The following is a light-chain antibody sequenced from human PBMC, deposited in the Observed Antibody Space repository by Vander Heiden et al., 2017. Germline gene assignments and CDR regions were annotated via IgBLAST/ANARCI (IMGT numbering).Light chain of an antibody. Sequence: SSALTQHPAVSVALGQTVRITCQGDSLRSYYASWYQQKPGQAPVLVIYGKNNRPSGIPDRFSGSSSGNTASLTITGAQAEDEADYYCNARDSSGNHVVFGGGTKLTGL. V-gene: IGLV3-19*01. CDR3: NARDSSGNHVV. CDR2: GKN. CDR1: SLRSYY. J-gene: IGLJ2*01.